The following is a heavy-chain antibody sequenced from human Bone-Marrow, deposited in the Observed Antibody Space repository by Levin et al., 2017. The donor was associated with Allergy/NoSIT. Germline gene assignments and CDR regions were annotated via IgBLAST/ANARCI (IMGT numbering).Heavy chain of an antibody. J-gene: IGHJ5*02. D-gene: IGHD2-15*01. CDR1: GYPISSGSY. Sequence: SETLSLTCDVSGYPISSGSYWGWVRQPPGKRPEWIGNIFHTGSTSYNPSLKNRVTMSVDTSKNQFSLKLTSVTASDTAVYFCAREGAVAANWFDPWGQGILVTVSS. V-gene: IGHV4-38-2*02. CDR2: IFHTGST. CDR3: AREGAVAANWFDP.